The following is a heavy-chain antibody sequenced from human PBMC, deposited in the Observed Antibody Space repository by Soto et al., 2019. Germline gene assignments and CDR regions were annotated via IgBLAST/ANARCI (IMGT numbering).Heavy chain of an antibody. D-gene: IGHD3-10*01. CDR3: VRPLPSGQNYGMDV. CDR2: IYNDGKT. J-gene: IGHJ6*02. Sequence: AGSLRLSCAASVLPVSSNYMSWVRQVPGKGLEWVSVIYNDGKTYYADSVKGRFTISRDASKNTLHLQMDSLRDEDTAVYYCVRPLPSGQNYGMDVWGQGTTVTVSS. V-gene: IGHV3-53*01. CDR1: VLPVSSNY.